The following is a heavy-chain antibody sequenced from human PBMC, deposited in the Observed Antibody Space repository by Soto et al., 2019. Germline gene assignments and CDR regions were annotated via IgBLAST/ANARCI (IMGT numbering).Heavy chain of an antibody. J-gene: IGHJ6*02. Sequence: QVQLVESGGGVVQPGRSLRLSCAASGFTFSSYGMHWVRQAPGKGLEWVAVIWYDGSNKYYADSVKCRFTISRDNSKNTLYLQINSLRAEDTAVYYCARGRDYYGMDVWGQGTTVTISS. CDR3: ARGRDYYGMDV. V-gene: IGHV3-33*01. CDR2: IWYDGSNK. CDR1: GFTFSSYG.